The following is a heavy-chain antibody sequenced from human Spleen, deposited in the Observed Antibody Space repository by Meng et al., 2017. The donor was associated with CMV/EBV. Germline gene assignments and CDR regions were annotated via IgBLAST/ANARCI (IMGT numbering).Heavy chain of an antibody. Sequence: ASVKVSCKVSGYTFTDYYIHWFQQAPGKGLEWMGLVDPDDGETISAEIFQGRLTMTADTSTDTAYMELSSLRSDDMAVYYCATDLHRQLQYYFDYWGQGTLVTVSS. CDR2: VDPDDGET. V-gene: IGHV1-69-2*01. J-gene: IGHJ4*02. CDR3: ATDLHRQLQYYFDY. CDR1: GYTFTDYY. D-gene: IGHD4-11*01.